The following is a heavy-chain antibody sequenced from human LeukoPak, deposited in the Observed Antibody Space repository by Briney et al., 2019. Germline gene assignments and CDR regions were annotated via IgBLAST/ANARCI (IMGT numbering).Heavy chain of an antibody. J-gene: IGHJ4*02. Sequence: ASVKVSCKASGYTFTGYYMHWVRQAPGQGLEWMGRINPNSGGTNYAQKFQGRVTMTRDTSISTAYMELSRLRSDDTAAYYCARETYYYDSSGYYNGYYFDYWGQGTLVTVSS. CDR3: ARETYYYDSSGYYNGYYFDY. CDR1: GYTFTGYY. D-gene: IGHD3-22*01. V-gene: IGHV1-2*06. CDR2: INPNSGGT.